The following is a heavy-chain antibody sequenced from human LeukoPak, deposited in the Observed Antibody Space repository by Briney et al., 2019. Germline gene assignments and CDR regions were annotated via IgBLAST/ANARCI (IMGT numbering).Heavy chain of an antibody. Sequence: GGSLRLSCAASGFTFSSYGMHWVRQAPGKGLEWVAFIRYDGSNKYYGDSVKGRFTISRDNAKNSLYLQMNSLRAEDTAVYYCAKSGLNRFDYWGQGTLVTVSS. V-gene: IGHV3-30*02. CDR1: GFTFSSYG. CDR3: AKSGLNRFDY. D-gene: IGHD2-15*01. J-gene: IGHJ4*02. CDR2: IRYDGSNK.